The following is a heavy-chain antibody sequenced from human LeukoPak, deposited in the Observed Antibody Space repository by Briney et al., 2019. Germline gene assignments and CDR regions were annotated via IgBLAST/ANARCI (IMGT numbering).Heavy chain of an antibody. D-gene: IGHD6-6*01. CDR3: AREGAGYSSSFDY. J-gene: IGHJ4*02. Sequence: GASVKVSCKASGGTFSSYAISWVRQAPGQGLEWMGGIIPIFGTANYAQKFQGRVTITADESTSTAYMEPSSLRSEDTAVYYCAREGAGYSSSFDYWGQGTLVTVSS. CDR2: IIPIFGTA. V-gene: IGHV1-69*13. CDR1: GGTFSSYA.